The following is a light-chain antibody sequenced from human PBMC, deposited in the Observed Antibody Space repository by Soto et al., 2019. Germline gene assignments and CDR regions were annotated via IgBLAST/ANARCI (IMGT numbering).Light chain of an antibody. CDR2: AAS. CDR1: QSISRY. Sequence: DIQMTQSPSSLSASVGDRVTITCRASQSISRYLNWYQQKPGTAPKLLIYAASSLQSGVPSRVSGSGSVTDFTLTISSLQPEDFPTYYSQQSYSTPRFAFGPGNKVDIK. V-gene: IGKV1-39*01. CDR3: QQSYSTPRFA. J-gene: IGKJ3*01.